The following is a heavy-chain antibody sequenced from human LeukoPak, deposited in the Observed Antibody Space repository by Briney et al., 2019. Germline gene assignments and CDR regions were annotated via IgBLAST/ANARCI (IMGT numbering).Heavy chain of an antibody. CDR1: GGTFSSYA. V-gene: IGHV1-69*05. CDR2: IIPIFGTA. J-gene: IGHJ4*02. Sequence: SVKVSCKASGGTFSSYAISWVRQAPGQGLEWMGRIIPIFGTANYAQKFQGRVTITTDESTSTAYMELSSLRSEDTAAYYCARERTTYYYDSSGYPGEGWGQGTLVTVSS. D-gene: IGHD3-22*01. CDR3: ARERTTYYYDSSGYPGEG.